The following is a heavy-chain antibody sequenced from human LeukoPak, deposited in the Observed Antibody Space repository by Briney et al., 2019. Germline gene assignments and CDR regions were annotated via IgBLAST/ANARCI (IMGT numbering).Heavy chain of an antibody. Sequence: GGSLRLSCAASGFTFSSYSMNWVRQAPGKGLEWVSSISSSSSYIYYADSVKGRFTISRDNAKNSLYLQMNSLRAEDTAVYYCARERPSSWLRLTQGAFDYWGQGTLVTVSS. V-gene: IGHV3-21*01. CDR2: ISSSSSYI. CDR3: ARERPSSWLRLTQGAFDY. J-gene: IGHJ4*02. CDR1: GFTFSSYS. D-gene: IGHD5-12*01.